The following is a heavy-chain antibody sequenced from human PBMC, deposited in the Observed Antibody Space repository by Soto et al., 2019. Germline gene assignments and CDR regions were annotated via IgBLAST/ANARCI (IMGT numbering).Heavy chain of an antibody. D-gene: IGHD6-19*01. CDR1: GGSISSYY. Sequence: KPSETLSLTCTVSGGSISSYYWSWIRQPPGKGLEWIGYIYYSGSTNYNPSLKSRVTISVDTSKNQFSLKLSSVTAADTAVYYCARGSRGWSQESYYFDYWGQGTLVTVSS. CDR2: IYYSGST. J-gene: IGHJ4*02. CDR3: ARGSRGWSQESYYFDY. V-gene: IGHV4-59*01.